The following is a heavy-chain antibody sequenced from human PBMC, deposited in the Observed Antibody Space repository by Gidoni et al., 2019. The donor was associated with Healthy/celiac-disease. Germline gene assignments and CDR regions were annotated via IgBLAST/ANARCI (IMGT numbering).Heavy chain of an antibody. CDR2: ISGNSGSI. CDR1: GFSFDDYA. V-gene: IGHV3-9*01. Sequence: EVQLVASGGGLVQAGRSLRLSCASSGFSFDDYAIPWVRQAPGKVLEGVSGISGNSGSIGYAESVKGRFTISRDNAKNSLYLQMNSLRAEDTALYYCAKDIGPILGSYGMDVWCQGTTVTVSS. CDR3: AKDIGPILGSYGMDV. D-gene: IGHD3-16*01. J-gene: IGHJ6*02.